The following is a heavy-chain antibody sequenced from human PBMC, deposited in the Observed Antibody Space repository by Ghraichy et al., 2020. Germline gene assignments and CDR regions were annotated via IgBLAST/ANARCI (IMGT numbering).Heavy chain of an antibody. CDR2: TRNKANSYTI. CDR3: ARGKGGVATPPGAYYSYYGMDV. Sequence: GGSLRLSCAASGFTFSDHYMDWVRQAPGKGLEWVGRTRNKANSYTIEYAASVKGRFTISRDDSKSSLYLQMNSLKTEDTAVYYCARGKGGVATPPGAYYSYYGMDVWGQGTTVTVSS. CDR1: GFTFSDHY. V-gene: IGHV3-72*01. J-gene: IGHJ6*02. D-gene: IGHD6-13*01.